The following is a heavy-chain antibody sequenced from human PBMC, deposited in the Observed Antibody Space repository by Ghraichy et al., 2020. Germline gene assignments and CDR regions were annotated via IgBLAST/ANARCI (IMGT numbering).Heavy chain of an antibody. Sequence: ESLNISCTVSGGSVSSGSYYWSWIRQPPGKGLEWIGYIYYSGSTNYNPSLKSRVTISVDTSKNQFSLKLSSVTAADTAVYYCARDLPWFDPWGQGTLVTVSS. CDR2: IYYSGST. CDR1: GGSVSSGSYY. CDR3: ARDLPWFDP. J-gene: IGHJ5*02. V-gene: IGHV4-61*01. D-gene: IGHD5/OR15-5a*01.